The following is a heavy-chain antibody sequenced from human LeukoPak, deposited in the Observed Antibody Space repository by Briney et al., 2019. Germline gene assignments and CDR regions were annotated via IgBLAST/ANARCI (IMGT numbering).Heavy chain of an antibody. J-gene: IGHJ4*02. CDR2: ISYDGSNK. CDR1: GFTFSSYA. CDR3: AKGGAAPHLYYFDN. Sequence: GRSLRLSCAASGFTFSSYAMHWVRQAPGKGLDWVAVISYDGSNKYYADSVKGRFTISRDNSKNTLFLQMNSLRAEDTAVYYCAKGGAAPHLYYFDNWGRGTLVTVSS. V-gene: IGHV3-30*18. D-gene: IGHD6-6*01.